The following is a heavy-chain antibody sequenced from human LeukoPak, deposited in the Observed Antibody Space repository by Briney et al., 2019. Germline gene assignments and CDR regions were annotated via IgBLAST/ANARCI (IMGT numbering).Heavy chain of an antibody. V-gene: IGHV3-21*01. CDR2: IGSRNIYI. CDR1: GFTFRTFG. CDR3: AAKGNGYTGIYVFAQ. Sequence: GGSLRLSCAASGFTFRTFGMNWVRQAPGKGLEWVSSIGSRNIYIYYADSVKGRFTISRDNSENTLDLQMNSLRAEDTAVYYCAAKGNGYTGIYVFAQWGQGTLVTVSP. D-gene: IGHD1-26*01. J-gene: IGHJ4*02.